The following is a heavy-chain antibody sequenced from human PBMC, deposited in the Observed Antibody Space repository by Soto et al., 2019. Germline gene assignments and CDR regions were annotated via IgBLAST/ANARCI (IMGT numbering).Heavy chain of an antibody. D-gene: IGHD2-15*01. CDR3: TKDTFGGRDS. CDR1: VIDLSIYW. CDR2: INPESTTI. Sequence: EAQLVESGGGLVQPGGSLRLSCTGSVIDLSIYWMHWVRQAPGKGLVWVSRINPESTTISYADSVKGRFTISRDNAENTLFLHMNSLSAEDTGVYYCTKDTFGGRDSWGQGPLVTVSS. J-gene: IGHJ4*02. V-gene: IGHV3-74*01.